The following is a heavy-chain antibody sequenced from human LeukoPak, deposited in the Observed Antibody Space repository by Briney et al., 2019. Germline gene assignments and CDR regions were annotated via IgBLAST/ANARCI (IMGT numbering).Heavy chain of an antibody. V-gene: IGHV4-61*02. Sequence: NPSQTLSLTCTVSGGSISSGSYYWSWIRQPAGKGLEWIGRIYTSGSTNYNPSLKSRVTISVDTSKNQFSLKLSSVTAADTAVYYCAREDFTVGATRPRGGDAFDIWGQGTMVTVSS. CDR2: IYTSGST. D-gene: IGHD1-26*01. J-gene: IGHJ3*02. CDR3: AREDFTVGATRPRGGDAFDI. CDR1: GGSISSGSYY.